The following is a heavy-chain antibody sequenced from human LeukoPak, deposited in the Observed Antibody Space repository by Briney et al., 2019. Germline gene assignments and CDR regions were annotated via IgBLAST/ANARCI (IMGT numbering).Heavy chain of an antibody. CDR2: INHSGST. V-gene: IGHV4-34*01. Sequence: KSSETLSLTCAVYGGSFSGYYWSWIRQPPGKGLEWIGEINHSGSTNYNPSLKSRVTISVDTSKNQFSLKLSSVTAADTAVYYCARFPRVSGSYLKWFDPWGQGTLVTVSS. D-gene: IGHD1-26*01. CDR1: GGSFSGYY. J-gene: IGHJ5*02. CDR3: ARFPRVSGSYLKWFDP.